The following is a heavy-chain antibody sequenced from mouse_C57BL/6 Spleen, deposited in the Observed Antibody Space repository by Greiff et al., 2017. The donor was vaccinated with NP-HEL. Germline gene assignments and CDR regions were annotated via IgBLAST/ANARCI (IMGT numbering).Heavy chain of an antibody. CDR1: GYTFTDYN. V-gene: IGHV1-22*01. Sequence: VQLQQSGPELVKPGASVKMSCKASGYTFTDYNMHWVKQSHGKSLEWIGYINPNNGGTSYNQKFKGKATLTVNKSSSTAYMELRSLTSEDSAVYYCARSGIYYDYDDYAMDYWGQGTSVTVSS. J-gene: IGHJ4*01. D-gene: IGHD2-4*01. CDR3: ARSGIYYDYDDYAMDY. CDR2: INPNNGGT.